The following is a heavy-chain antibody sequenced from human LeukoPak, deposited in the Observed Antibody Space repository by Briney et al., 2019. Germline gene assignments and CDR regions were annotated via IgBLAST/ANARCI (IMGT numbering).Heavy chain of an antibody. CDR1: GGSFSGYY. V-gene: IGHV4-34*01. J-gene: IGHJ4*02. D-gene: IGHD6-13*01. CDR2: INHSGST. Sequence: SETLSLTCAVYGGSFSGYYWSWIRQPPGKGLAWIGEINHSGSTNYNPSLKSRVTISVDTSKNQFSLKLSSVTAADTAVYYCARGFDSSWGLWGQGTLVTVSS. CDR3: ARGFDSSWGL.